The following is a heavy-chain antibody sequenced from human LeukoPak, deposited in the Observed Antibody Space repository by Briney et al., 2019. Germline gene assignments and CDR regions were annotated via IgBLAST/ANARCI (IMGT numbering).Heavy chain of an antibody. D-gene: IGHD2-2*01. J-gene: IGHJ4*02. CDR1: GGTFSSYA. V-gene: IGHV1-69*01. CDR3: AIDGGYCSSASCSKLFDY. CDR2: IIPIFGTA. Sequence: GSSVKVSCKASGGTFSSYAISWVRQAPGQGLEWIGGIIPIFGTANYAQKFQGRVTITADESTSTAYMELSSLRSEDTAVYYCAIDGGYCSSASCSKLFDYWGQGTLVTVSS.